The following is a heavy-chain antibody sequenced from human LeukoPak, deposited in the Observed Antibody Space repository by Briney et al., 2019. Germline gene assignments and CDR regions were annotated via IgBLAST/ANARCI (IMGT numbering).Heavy chain of an antibody. CDR1: GGTFSSYA. J-gene: IGHJ3*02. CDR3: ARDQDIVRFGELYPSGAFDI. V-gene: IGHV1-69*01. Sequence: GASVKVSCKASGGTFSSYAISWVRQAPGQGLEWMGGIIPIFGTANYAQKFQGRVTITADESTSTAYMELSSLRSEDTAVYYCARDQDIVRFGELYPSGAFDIWGQGTMVTVSS. CDR2: IIPIFGTA. D-gene: IGHD3-10*01.